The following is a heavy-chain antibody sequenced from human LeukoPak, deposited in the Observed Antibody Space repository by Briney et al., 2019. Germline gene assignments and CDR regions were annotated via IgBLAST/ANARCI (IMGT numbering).Heavy chain of an antibody. CDR2: ISGSGGST. J-gene: IGHJ4*02. CDR1: GFTFSTYG. CDR3: ARDRSTVTTWVDY. Sequence: GGSLRLSCAASGFTFSTYGMSWVRQAPGKGLEWVSGISGSGGSTYYADSVKGRFTISRDNSKNTLYLQMNSLRAEDTAVYYCARDRSTVTTWVDYWGQGTLVTVSS. D-gene: IGHD4-17*01. V-gene: IGHV3-23*01.